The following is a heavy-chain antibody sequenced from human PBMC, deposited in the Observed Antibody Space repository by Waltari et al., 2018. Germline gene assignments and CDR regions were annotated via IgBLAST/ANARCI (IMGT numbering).Heavy chain of an antibody. V-gene: IGHV3-33*01. CDR3: ARDFHRGVVINDAFDI. CDR1: GFTFSNYG. CDR2: VWYDGGSE. D-gene: IGHD3-3*01. Sequence: QVQLVESGGGVVQPGRSLRISCAASGFTFSNYGMHWCGQAPGKGRKWVAVVWYDGGSEYNADSVKGRFTISRDNSKNRLYLQMNSLRAEDTAVYYCARDFHRGVVINDAFDIWGQGTMVTVSS. J-gene: IGHJ3*02.